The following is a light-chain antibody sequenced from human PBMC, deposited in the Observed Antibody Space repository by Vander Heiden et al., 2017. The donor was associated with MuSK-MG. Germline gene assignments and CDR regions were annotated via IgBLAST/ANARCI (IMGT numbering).Light chain of an antibody. CDR1: QSVSSN. V-gene: IGKV3-15*01. Sequence: EIVMTQSPATLSVSPGERATLSCRASQSVSSNLAWYQQKPGQPPRLLIYGASTRATGIPARFSGSGSGTEFTLTISSLQSEDFAVYYCQQYNNWPRTFGQGTKVXIK. CDR3: QQYNNWPRT. J-gene: IGKJ1*01. CDR2: GAS.